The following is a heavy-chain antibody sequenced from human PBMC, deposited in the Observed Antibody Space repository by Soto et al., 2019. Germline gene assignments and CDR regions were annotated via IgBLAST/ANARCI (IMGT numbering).Heavy chain of an antibody. CDR2: IRSKASNYAT. CDR1: GFSFSVSS. D-gene: IGHD6-13*01. J-gene: IGHJ4*02. V-gene: IGHV3-73*01. CDR3: AIEAAGFGH. Sequence: EVQVVESGGGLVQPGGSMRLSCAASGFSFSVSSMHWVRQASGKGLEWLGRIRSKASNYATTYSESVRGRFIISRDDSQDTMFLQMNSLRTEDTAMYYCAIEAAGFGHWGQGTLLTVSS.